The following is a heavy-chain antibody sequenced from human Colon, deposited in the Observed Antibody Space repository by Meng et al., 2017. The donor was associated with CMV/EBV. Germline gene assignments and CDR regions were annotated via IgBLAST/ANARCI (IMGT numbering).Heavy chain of an antibody. J-gene: IGHJ4*01. CDR1: GYTFNSYP. CDR2: ISTYNGNT. CDR3: ASQAATHTYFDF. D-gene: IGHD6-13*01. V-gene: IGHV1-18*01. Sequence: VQLVQSGAEVKKPGASVKVSCTASGYTFNSYPISWVRQAPGQGLEWMGWISTYNGNTNYAQKFQGRLTLTTDTSTSTAYMELRGLRSDDTAVYYCASQAATHTYFDFWGHGTLVTVSS.